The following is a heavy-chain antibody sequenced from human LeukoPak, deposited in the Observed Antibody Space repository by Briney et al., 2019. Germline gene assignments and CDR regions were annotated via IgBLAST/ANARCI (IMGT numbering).Heavy chain of an antibody. D-gene: IGHD6-6*01. J-gene: IGHJ6*02. Sequence: GGSLKISCKGSGYSFTSYWIGWVRQLPGKGLGWMGIIDPGDSGTRYSSSFQGQVTISADKSISTAYLQWSSLKASDTAMYYCARRNEYSSSSGYYYYGMDVWGQGTRSPSP. V-gene: IGHV5-51*01. CDR1: GYSFTSYW. CDR2: IDPGDSGT. CDR3: ARRNEYSSSSGYYYYGMDV.